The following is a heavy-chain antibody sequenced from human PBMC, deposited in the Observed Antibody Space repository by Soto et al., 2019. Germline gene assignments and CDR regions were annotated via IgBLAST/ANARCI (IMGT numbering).Heavy chain of an antibody. CDR1: GYSFGTSG. CDR3: ARAGQYYDSSGYAN. V-gene: IGHV1-18*01. D-gene: IGHD3-22*01. Sequence: QVKLVQSGTEVKKPGASMKVSCKASGYSFGTSGISWVRQAPGQGLEWMGWISAYNGNTNYEQKLQARVTMTTDTSTNTAYLELRSLRSDATAVYYCARAGQYYDSSGYANWCQGTLVTVSS. J-gene: IGHJ4*02. CDR2: ISAYNGNT.